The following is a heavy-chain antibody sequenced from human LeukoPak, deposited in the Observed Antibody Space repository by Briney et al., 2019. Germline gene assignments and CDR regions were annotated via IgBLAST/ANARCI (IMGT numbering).Heavy chain of an antibody. J-gene: IGHJ5*02. CDR3: AAIVGATRWFDP. Sequence: ASVKVSCKASGYTFTSYYMHWVRQAPGQGLEWMGIINPSGGSTSYAQKFQGRVTMTRDTSTSTVYMELSSLRSEHTAVYYCAAIVGATRWFDPWGQGTLATVSS. CDR1: GYTFTSYY. CDR2: INPSGGST. D-gene: IGHD1-26*01. V-gene: IGHV1-46*01.